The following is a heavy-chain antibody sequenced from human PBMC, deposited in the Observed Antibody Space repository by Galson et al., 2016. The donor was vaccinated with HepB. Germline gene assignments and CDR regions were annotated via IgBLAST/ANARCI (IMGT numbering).Heavy chain of an antibody. V-gene: IGHV3-7*01. J-gene: IGHJ6*02. CDR1: GFTFRTYW. Sequence: SLRLSCAASGFTFRTYWTNWVRQAPGRGLERVANIKQDGSEKYYVDSVKGRFTISRDNAKNSLYLQMNSLRAEDTAVYYCARSPRLAYYYYAMDVWGQGTTVTVSS. CDR3: ARSPRLAYYYYAMDV. D-gene: IGHD6-25*01. CDR2: IKQDGSEK.